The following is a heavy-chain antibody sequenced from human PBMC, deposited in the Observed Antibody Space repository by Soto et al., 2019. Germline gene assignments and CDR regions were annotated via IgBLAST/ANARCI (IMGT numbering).Heavy chain of an antibody. V-gene: IGHV3-30*03. Sequence: QVQLVESGGGVVQPGRSLRLSCAASGVTLSNFGMHWVRQAPGKGLEWVAVISRDGSTMFYAVSVKGRFTISRDSSRNTLYLQMNSLRAEDTAVYHCVGEVASGYWGQGTLVTVSS. J-gene: IGHJ4*02. D-gene: IGHD2-21*01. CDR1: GVTLSNFG. CDR2: ISRDGSTM. CDR3: VGEVASGY.